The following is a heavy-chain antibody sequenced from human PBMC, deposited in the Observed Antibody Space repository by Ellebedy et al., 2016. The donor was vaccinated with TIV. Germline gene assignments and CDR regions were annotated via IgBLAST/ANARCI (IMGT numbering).Heavy chain of an antibody. CDR1: GFTFSGYW. V-gene: IGHV3-7*01. D-gene: IGHD4-17*01. Sequence: GESLKISCGVSGFTFSGYWMSWVRQAPGKGLEWVANIKQDGSEKHYMDSVKGRFTISRDNAKNSLYLQMSSLRADDTAVYYCVRSDMTTVTYFEYWGLGALVTVSS. J-gene: IGHJ4*02. CDR2: IKQDGSEK. CDR3: VRSDMTTVTYFEY.